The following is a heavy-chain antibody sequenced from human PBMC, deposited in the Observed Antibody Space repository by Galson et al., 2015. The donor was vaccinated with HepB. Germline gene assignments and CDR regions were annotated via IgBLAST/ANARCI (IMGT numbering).Heavy chain of an antibody. J-gene: IGHJ4*01. CDR3: VRAIRYSAYDY. V-gene: IGHV4-59*02. CDR1: GGSVSGYY. CDR2: IYSSGTT. Sequence: EPLSLTCTVSGGSVSGYYWRWLRQPPGKDLEWIGEIYSSGTTYYSPSLESRLTISVDTSKNQFSLRLRSVTAEDTAFYFCVRAIRYSAYDYWGQGILVTVSS. D-gene: IGHD5-12*01.